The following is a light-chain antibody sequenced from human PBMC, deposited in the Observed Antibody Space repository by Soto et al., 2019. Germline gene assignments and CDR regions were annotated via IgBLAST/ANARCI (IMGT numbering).Light chain of an antibody. CDR1: ESVSSDY. Sequence: EVVLTQSPGTLSLSPGERATLSCRASESVSSDYFAWYQQKPGQAPRLLIYGASSRATGIPDRFSGSGSGTDFTLSISRLEPEDFAVYYCQQYGSSPYTFGQGTKLEIK. CDR2: GAS. V-gene: IGKV3-20*01. CDR3: QQYGSSPYT. J-gene: IGKJ2*01.